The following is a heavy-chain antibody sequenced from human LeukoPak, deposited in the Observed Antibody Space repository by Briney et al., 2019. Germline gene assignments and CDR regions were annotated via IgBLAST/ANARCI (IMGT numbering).Heavy chain of an antibody. D-gene: IGHD5-24*01. CDR3: ARLRWLQLGYAFDI. CDR1: GYSISSGYY. J-gene: IGHJ3*02. CDR2: IYHSGST. Sequence: PSETLSLTCAVSGYSISSGYYWGWIRQPPGKGLEWIGSIYHSGSTYYNPSLKSRVTISVDTSKNQFSLKLSSVTAAVTAVYYCARLRWLQLGYAFDIWGQGTMVTVSS. V-gene: IGHV4-38-2*01.